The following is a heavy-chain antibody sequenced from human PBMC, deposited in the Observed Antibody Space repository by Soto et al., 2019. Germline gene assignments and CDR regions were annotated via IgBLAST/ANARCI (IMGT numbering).Heavy chain of an antibody. J-gene: IGHJ6*02. CDR3: AAPNGEQYYYYGMDV. D-gene: IGHD1-1*01. Sequence: ASVKVSCKASGFTFTSSAVQWVRQARGQRLEWIGWIVVGSGNTNYAQKFQERVTITRDMSTSTAYMELSSLRSEDTAVYYCAAPNGEQYYYYGMDVWGQGTTVTVSS. CDR1: GFTFTSSA. V-gene: IGHV1-58*01. CDR2: IVVGSGNT.